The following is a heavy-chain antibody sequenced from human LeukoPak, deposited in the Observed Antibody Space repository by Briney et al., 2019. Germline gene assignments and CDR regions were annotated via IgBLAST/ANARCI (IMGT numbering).Heavy chain of an antibody. CDR3: ARRTGMVRFDY. CDR1: GGSISSSSYY. J-gene: IGHJ4*02. D-gene: IGHD3-10*01. V-gene: IGHV4-39*01. CDR2: IYYSGST. Sequence: SETLSLTCTVSGGSISSSSYYWGWIRQPPGKGLEWIGSIYYSGSTYYNPSLKSRVTISVDTSKNQFSLKLSSVTAADTAVYYCARRTGMVRFDYWGQGTLVTVSS.